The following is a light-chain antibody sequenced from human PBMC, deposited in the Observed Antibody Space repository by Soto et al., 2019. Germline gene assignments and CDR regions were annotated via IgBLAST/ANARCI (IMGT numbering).Light chain of an antibody. J-gene: IGKJ1*01. CDR3: QQYGRSPWT. Sequence: EIVLTQSPGTLSLSPGERATLSCRGSQSVSSNYLAWYQQSPGQAPRLLIYGASSRATGIPDRFSGGGSGTDFTLTISRLEPEDFAVYYCQQYGRSPWTVGQGTKVEIK. CDR2: GAS. CDR1: QSVSSNY. V-gene: IGKV3-20*01.